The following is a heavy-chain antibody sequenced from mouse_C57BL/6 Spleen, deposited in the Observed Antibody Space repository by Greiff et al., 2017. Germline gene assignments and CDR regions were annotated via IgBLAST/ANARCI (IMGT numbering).Heavy chain of an antibody. J-gene: IGHJ2*01. V-gene: IGHV1-19*01. CDR2: INPYNGGT. CDR3: ARRGVYYYDGNYFDY. D-gene: IGHD2-4*01. Sequence: DVQLQESGPVLVKPGASVKMSCKASGYTFTDYYMNWVKQSHGKSLEWIGVINPYNGGTSYNEKFKGKATLTVDKSSSTAYMELTSLTSEDSAVYYCARRGVYYYDGNYFDYWGQGTTLTVAS. CDR1: GYTFTDYY.